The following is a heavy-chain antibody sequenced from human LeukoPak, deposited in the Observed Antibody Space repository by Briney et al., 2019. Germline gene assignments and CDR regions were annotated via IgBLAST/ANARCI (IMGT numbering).Heavy chain of an antibody. D-gene: IGHD2-21*01. J-gene: IGHJ4*02. CDR3: ATSNDAKIAPFDH. CDR1: GVSMSAYQ. CDR2: INTKGET. Sequence: SETLSLTCTVSGVSMSAYQWSWVRQSPEKGLEWIGCINTKGETSYNPSLKSRVTTSVDTSKSQFPLRLTSVTAADTAVYYCATSNDAKIAPFDHWGQGAPVTVSS. V-gene: IGHV4-4*09.